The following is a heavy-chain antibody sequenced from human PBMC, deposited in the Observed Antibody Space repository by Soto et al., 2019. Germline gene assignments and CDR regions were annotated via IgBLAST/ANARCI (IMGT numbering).Heavy chain of an antibody. D-gene: IGHD1-26*01. CDR3: ARQGGAEVGATKYYYGMDV. Sequence: PGESLKISCKGSGYSFSTYWIAWVRQMPGKGPEWMGIIYPGDSDTRYSPSFQGQVTISADKSISTAYLQWSSLKASDTAMYYCARQGGAEVGATKYYYGMDVWGQGTTVTVSS. CDR1: GYSFSTYW. V-gene: IGHV5-51*01. CDR2: IYPGDSDT. J-gene: IGHJ6*02.